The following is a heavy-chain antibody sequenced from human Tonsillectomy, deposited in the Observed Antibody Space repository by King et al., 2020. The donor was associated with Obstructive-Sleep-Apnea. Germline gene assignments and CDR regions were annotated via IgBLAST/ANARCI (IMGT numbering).Heavy chain of an antibody. CDR3: ARGSQPSYGSGSYYNWFDP. V-gene: IGHV1-18*01. Sequence: QLVQSGAEVKKPGASLKGSCKASGYTFNYYGINWVRQAPGQGLEWMGWISAYNGHTNYAQKLQGRVTLTTDTSTSTAYMELRSLTSDDTAVFYCARGSQPSYGSGSYYNWFDPWGQGTLVTVSS. J-gene: IGHJ5*02. D-gene: IGHD3-10*01. CDR1: GYTFNYYG. CDR2: ISAYNGHT.